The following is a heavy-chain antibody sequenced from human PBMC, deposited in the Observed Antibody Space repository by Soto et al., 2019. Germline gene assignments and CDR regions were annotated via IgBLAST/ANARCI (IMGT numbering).Heavy chain of an antibody. Sequence: GGSLRLSCAASGCTFNTYAITWISQAPRKGLEWVSAISGGGDTTSYADSVKGRFTVPRDGSKNTLYLQMSSLRAEDTALYYCAKGRGGSGSLTPRVDFWGQGTLVTVSS. CDR2: ISGGGDTT. CDR3: AKGRGGSGSLTPRVDF. CDR1: GCTFNTYA. J-gene: IGHJ4*02. V-gene: IGHV3-23*01. D-gene: IGHD3-10*01.